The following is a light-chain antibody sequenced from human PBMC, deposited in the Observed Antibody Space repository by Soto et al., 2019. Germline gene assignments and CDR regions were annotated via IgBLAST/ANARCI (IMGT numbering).Light chain of an antibody. V-gene: IGLV2-14*03. CDR2: DVS. CDR1: SSDVGDYNY. CDR3: SSYTTTSAYA. Sequence: QSVLTQPASVSGSPGQSITISCTGTSSDVGDYNYVSWYQQHPGKAPKLMIFDVSNRPSGVSNRFSGSKSGNTASLTISGLQAEDEADYYCSSYTTTSAYAFGTGTKVTVL. J-gene: IGLJ1*01.